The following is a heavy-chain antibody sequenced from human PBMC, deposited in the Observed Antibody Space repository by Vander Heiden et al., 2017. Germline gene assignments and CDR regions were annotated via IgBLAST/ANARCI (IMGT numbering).Heavy chain of an antibody. CDR1: GSS. J-gene: IGHJ4*02. Sequence: GSSSCWIRQHPGKGLEWIGYIYYSGSTYYNPSLKSLVTISVDTSKNQFSLKLSSVTAADTAVYYCARASSGYYSPGVYFDYWGQGTLITVSS. D-gene: IGHD3-22*01. V-gene: IGHV4-31*01. CDR2: IYYSGST. CDR3: ARASSGYYSPGVYFDY.